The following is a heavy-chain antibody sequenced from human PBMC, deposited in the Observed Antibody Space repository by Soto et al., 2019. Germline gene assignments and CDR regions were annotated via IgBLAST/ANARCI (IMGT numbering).Heavy chain of an antibody. V-gene: IGHV3-23*01. Sequence: EVQLLESGGGLVQPGGSLRLSCAVSGFTFSSYAMSWVRQAPGKGLEWVSGVSNSGGGTYYADSVKGRFTISRDSSKNTLYLQMNTLRAEDTAVYYCAKNWELIDYWGQGTLVTVSS. CDR2: VSNSGGGT. D-gene: IGHD7-27*01. J-gene: IGHJ4*02. CDR1: GFTFSSYA. CDR3: AKNWELIDY.